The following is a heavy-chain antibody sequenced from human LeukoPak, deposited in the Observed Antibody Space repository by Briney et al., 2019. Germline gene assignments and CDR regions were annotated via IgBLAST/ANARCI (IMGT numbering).Heavy chain of an antibody. CDR2: IKQDGSEK. CDR1: GFTFSSYW. J-gene: IGHJ3*02. V-gene: IGHV3-7*01. CDR3: AREAFGIAVSGSNAFDI. D-gene: IGHD6-19*01. Sequence: GGSLRLSCAASGFTFSSYWMSWVRQAPGKGLEWVANIKQDGSEKYYVDSVKGRFTISRDNAKNSLYLQMNSLRAEDTAVYYCAREAFGIAVSGSNAFDIWGQGTMATVSS.